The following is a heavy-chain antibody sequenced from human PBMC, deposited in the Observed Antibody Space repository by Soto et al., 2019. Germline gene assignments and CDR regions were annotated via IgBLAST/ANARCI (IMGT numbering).Heavy chain of an antibody. V-gene: IGHV4-59*08. J-gene: IGHJ6*03. CDR1: GGSISSYY. CDR3: ARTQGRKAGIVVAYYYYMDV. Sequence: SETLSLTCTVSGGSISSYYWSWIRQPPGKGLEWIGYIYYSGSTNYNPSLKSRVTISVDTSKNQFSLKLSSVTAADTAVYYCARTQGRKAGIVVAYYYYMDVWGKGTTVTVSS. D-gene: IGHD2-2*01. CDR2: IYYSGST.